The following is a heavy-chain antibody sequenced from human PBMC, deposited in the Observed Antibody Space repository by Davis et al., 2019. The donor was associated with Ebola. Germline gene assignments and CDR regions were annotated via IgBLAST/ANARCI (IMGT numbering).Heavy chain of an antibody. CDR3: ARASRGYSYGTGLDY. J-gene: IGHJ4*02. D-gene: IGHD5-18*01. Sequence: MPSETLSLTCAVYGGSFSGYYWSWIRQPPGKGLEWIGEINHSGSTNYNPSLKRRVTISVDTSKNQFSLKLSSVTAADTAVYYCARASRGYSYGTGLDYWGQGTLVTVSS. V-gene: IGHV4-34*01. CDR2: INHSGST. CDR1: GGSFSGYY.